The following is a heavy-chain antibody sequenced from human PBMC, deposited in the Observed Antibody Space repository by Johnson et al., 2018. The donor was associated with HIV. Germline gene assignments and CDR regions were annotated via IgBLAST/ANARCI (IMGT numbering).Heavy chain of an antibody. V-gene: IGHV3-74*01. D-gene: IGHD3-10*01. CDR1: GFTFSSYW. CDR3: ARDSMVQGVMWAFDI. Sequence: VLLVESGGGLVQPGGSLRLSCAASGFTFSSYWMHWVRQAPGKGLVWVSRINSDGSSTSYADSVKGRFTISRDNAKNSLYLQMNSLRAEDTALYYCARDSMVQGVMWAFDIWGQGTMVTVSS. CDR2: INSDGSST. J-gene: IGHJ3*02.